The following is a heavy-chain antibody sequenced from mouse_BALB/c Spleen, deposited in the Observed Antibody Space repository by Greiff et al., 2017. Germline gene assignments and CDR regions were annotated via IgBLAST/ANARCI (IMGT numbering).Heavy chain of an antibody. J-gene: IGHJ4*01. Sequence: EVQVVESGPSLVKPSQTLSLTCSVTGDSITSGYWNWIRKFPGNKLEYMGYISYSGSTYYNPSLKSRISITRDTSKNQYYLQLNSVTTEDTSTYYCATMITTGYAMDYWGQGTSVTVSS. V-gene: IGHV3-8*02. CDR3: ATMITTGYAMDY. CDR1: GDSITSGY. CDR2: ISYSGST. D-gene: IGHD2-4*01.